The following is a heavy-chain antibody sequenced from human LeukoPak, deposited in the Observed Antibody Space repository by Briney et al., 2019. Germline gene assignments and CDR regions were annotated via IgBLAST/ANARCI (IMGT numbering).Heavy chain of an antibody. V-gene: IGHV1-69*05. D-gene: IGHD3-16*01. CDR1: GGTFSSYA. Sequence: GASVKVSCKASGGTFSSYAISWVRQAPGQGLEWMGRIIPIFGTANYAQKFQGRVTITTDESTSTAYMELSSLRSGDTAVYYCAAGDNNDAFDIWGQGTMVTVSS. CDR2: IIPIFGTA. CDR3: AAGDNNDAFDI. J-gene: IGHJ3*02.